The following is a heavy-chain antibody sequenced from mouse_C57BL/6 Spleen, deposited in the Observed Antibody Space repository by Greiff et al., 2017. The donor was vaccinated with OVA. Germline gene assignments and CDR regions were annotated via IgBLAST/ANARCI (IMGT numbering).Heavy chain of an antibody. CDR1: GFTFSSYA. Sequence: DVHLVESGGGLVKPGGSLKLSCAASGFTFSSYAMSWVRQTPEKRLEWVATISDGGSYTYYPDNVKGRFTISRDNAKNNLYLQMSHLKSEDTAMYYCARDDYYGSSSFAYWGQGTLVTVSA. D-gene: IGHD1-1*01. CDR3: ARDDYYGSSSFAY. J-gene: IGHJ3*01. CDR2: ISDGGSYT. V-gene: IGHV5-4*01.